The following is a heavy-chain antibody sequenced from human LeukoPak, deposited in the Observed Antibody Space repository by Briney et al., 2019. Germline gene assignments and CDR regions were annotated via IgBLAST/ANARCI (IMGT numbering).Heavy chain of an antibody. Sequence: GGSLRLSCEASRFTFNNFYMHWARQAPGEGLAWVARINGDGSETNYADSVKGRFTISRDNAKKKLYLQMNSLRAEDTAVYYCVRVTENWGQGTLVTVSS. V-gene: IGHV3-74*01. CDR2: INGDGSET. CDR3: VRVTEN. CDR1: RFTFNNFY. J-gene: IGHJ1*01.